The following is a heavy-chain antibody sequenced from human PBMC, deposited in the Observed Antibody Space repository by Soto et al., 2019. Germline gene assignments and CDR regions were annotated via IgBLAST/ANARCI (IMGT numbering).Heavy chain of an antibody. J-gene: IGHJ4*02. CDR2: MNQDGSQN. V-gene: IGHV3-7*01. D-gene: IGHD7-27*01. CDR3: ARYDGLGLIRFDY. CDR1: GCSFSSYW. Sequence: EVQLVESGGGLFQPGGSLRLSCAASGCSFSSYWMSWVRQAPGKGLEWGANMNQDGSQNFDVDSVQGRFTISRDNAKASGSLQMNSLRDEDTAVYYCARYDGLGLIRFDYGVRGTMVIVSS.